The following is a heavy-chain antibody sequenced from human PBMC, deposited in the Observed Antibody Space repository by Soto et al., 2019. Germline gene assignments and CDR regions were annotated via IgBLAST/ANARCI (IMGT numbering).Heavy chain of an antibody. CDR2: IYYSGST. CDR3: ARLQAEQWLVIDY. D-gene: IGHD6-19*01. J-gene: IGHJ4*02. Sequence: QLQLQESGPGLVKPSETLSLTCTVSGGSISSSSYYWGWIRQPPGKGLEWIGSIYYSGSTYYNPSLKSRVTISVDTSKNQFSLKLSSVTAADTAVYYCARLQAEQWLVIDYWGQGTLVTVSS. V-gene: IGHV4-39*01. CDR1: GGSISSSSYY.